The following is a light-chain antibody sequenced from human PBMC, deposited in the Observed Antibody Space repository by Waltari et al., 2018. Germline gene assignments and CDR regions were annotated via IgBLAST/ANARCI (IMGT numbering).Light chain of an antibody. CDR3: SSYTSSSSYV. CDR2: EVS. V-gene: IGLV2-14*01. CDR1: SRDVGGSNY. Sequence: QSALTQPAPVSGSPGQSITLTRTRTSRDVGGSNYVPWYQPHPGKAPKLMLSEVSNRPAGVSKRFSGSKAGNTASLTISGLQAEDEADYYCSSYTSSSSYVFGTGTKVTVL. J-gene: IGLJ1*01.